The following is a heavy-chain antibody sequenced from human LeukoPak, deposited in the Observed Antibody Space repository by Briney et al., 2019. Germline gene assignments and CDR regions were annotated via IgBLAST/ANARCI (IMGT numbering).Heavy chain of an antibody. CDR3: AGESFSRRAGITMVRGVITY. J-gene: IGHJ4*02. CDR1: GGTLSSYA. V-gene: IGHV1-69*11. CDR2: IIPILDTT. Sequence: ASVKVSCXASGGTLSSYAINWVRQAPGQGLEWMGRIIPILDTTNYAQKFQGRVTIITDESTSTAYMELITLRSGDTAVYYCAGESFSRRAGITMVRGVITYWGQGTLVTVSS. D-gene: IGHD3-10*01.